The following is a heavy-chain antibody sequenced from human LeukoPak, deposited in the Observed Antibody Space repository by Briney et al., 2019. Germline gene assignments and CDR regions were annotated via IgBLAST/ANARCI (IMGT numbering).Heavy chain of an antibody. V-gene: IGHV3-23*01. CDR1: GFTFTNYA. D-gene: IGHD2-15*01. CDR3: AKDCNGGNCYIDY. J-gene: IGHJ4*02. CDR2: TSGRGVST. Sequence: AGGSLRLTCAASGFTFTNYAMSWVRQAPGKGLEWVSGTSGRGVSTYYADSVKGRFTLSSDNSKNTLYLQMNSLRAEDTAIYYCAKDCNGGNCYIDYWGQGTLVTVAS.